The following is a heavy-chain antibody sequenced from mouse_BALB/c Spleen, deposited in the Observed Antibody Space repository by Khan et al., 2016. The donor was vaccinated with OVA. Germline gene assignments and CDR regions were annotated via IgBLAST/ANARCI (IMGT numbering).Heavy chain of an antibody. CDR3: TRRSWDVAWFAY. Sequence: VQLQQSGTVLVRPGASVKMSCQASGYTFTSYWMYWVKQRPGKGLDWIGDINPGNNDTYYNQQFKGKAKMTVVTSTSPAYMVLSSLTKEDSAVYYCTRRSWDVAWFAYWGQGTLVTVSA. J-gene: IGHJ3*01. D-gene: IGHD4-1*01. V-gene: IGHV1-5*01. CDR2: INPGNNDT. CDR1: GYTFTSYW.